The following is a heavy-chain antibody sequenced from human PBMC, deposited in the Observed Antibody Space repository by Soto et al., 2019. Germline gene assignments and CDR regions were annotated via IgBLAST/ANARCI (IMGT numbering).Heavy chain of an antibody. CDR2: IYPGDSDT. J-gene: IGHJ4*02. CDR3: ARFGYCSGPTCYAPLDY. CDR1: GYSFTTYW. Sequence: GETLNISCKGSGYSFTTYWIAWVRQMPGKGLEWMGIIYPGDSDTKYSPSFQGQVTISVDNSITTAYLQWRSLKASDTAMYYCARFGYCSGPTCYAPLDYWGQGTQVIVSA. V-gene: IGHV5-51*01. D-gene: IGHD2-15*01.